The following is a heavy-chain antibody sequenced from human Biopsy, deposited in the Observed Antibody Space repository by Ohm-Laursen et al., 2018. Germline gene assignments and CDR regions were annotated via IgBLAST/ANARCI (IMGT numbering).Heavy chain of an antibody. CDR1: GYTFTNYG. V-gene: IGHV1-18*01. CDR2: ISPYNGDT. D-gene: IGHD3-3*01. Sequence: GASVKVSCKASGYTFTNYGISWVRQAPGQGIEWMGWISPYNGDTDYAQKLQGRVTMTTDTSTSTAYMDLRSLRSDDTAVYYCARDRWPHVTLLGLVVFDFWGQGTLVIVPS. J-gene: IGHJ4*02. CDR3: ARDRWPHVTLLGLVVFDF.